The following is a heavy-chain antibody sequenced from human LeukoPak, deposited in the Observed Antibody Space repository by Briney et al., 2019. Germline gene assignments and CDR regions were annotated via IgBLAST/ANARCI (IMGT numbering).Heavy chain of an antibody. Sequence: GGSLRLSCAASGFIFSNYWMSWVRQAPGKGLEWVGNIKQGGSEQYYGDSVKGRFTISRDNAKNSLYLQMNTLRGEDTAVYYCARDASGTGGHDHWGQGTLVTVSS. CDR2: IKQGGSEQ. J-gene: IGHJ4*02. V-gene: IGHV3-7*01. D-gene: IGHD3-10*01. CDR1: GFIFSNYW. CDR3: ARDASGTGGHDH.